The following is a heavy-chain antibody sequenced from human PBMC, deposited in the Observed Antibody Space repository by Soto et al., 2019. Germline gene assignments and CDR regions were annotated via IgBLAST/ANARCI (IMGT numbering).Heavy chain of an antibody. CDR1: GGTCSGYA. CDR3: ASYGSGSFSPIDY. CDR2: IITICGTA. Sequence: ASVKVSCKASGGTCSGYAISWVRQAPGQGLEWMGGIITICGTANHAQKFQGRVTITADKSTSTAYMGLSSLRSEDTAVYYCASYGSGSFSPIDYWGQGTLVTVSS. V-gene: IGHV1-69*06. D-gene: IGHD3-10*01. J-gene: IGHJ4*02.